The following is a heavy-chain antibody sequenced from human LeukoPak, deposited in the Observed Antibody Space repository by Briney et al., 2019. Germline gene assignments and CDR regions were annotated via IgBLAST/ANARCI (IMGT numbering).Heavy chain of an antibody. V-gene: IGHV4-39*01. CDR2: IHYSGDT. CDR3: ARWPDPPRSKYSSGWYGGPADY. Sequence: MTSETLSLTCTVSGGSISSSSGFWGWVRQPPGQGMEWIGNIHYSGDTYYNPSLKSRVTISVDTSKNQFSLKLSSVTAADTAVYYCARWPDPPRSKYSSGWYGGPADYWGQGTLVTVSS. CDR1: GGSISSSSGF. D-gene: IGHD6-13*01. J-gene: IGHJ4*02.